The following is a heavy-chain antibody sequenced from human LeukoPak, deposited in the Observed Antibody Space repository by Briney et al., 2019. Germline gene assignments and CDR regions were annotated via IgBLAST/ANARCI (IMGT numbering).Heavy chain of an antibody. V-gene: IGHV3-23*01. CDR1: GLTLSSYA. Sequence: PGGSLRLSCAASGLTLSSYAMSSVCDGPREGLWWVLAICGSGGSTYYADTVNGRFTISRDNSKSTLYLPMNSLRAEDTAVYFCGKDLYSSSSGFDYWGQGTLVTVSS. J-gene: IGHJ4*02. CDR2: ICGSGGST. CDR3: GKDLYSSSSGFDY. D-gene: IGHD6-6*01.